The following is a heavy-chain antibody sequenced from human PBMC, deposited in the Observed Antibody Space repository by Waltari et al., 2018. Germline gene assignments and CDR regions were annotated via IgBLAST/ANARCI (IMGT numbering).Heavy chain of an antibody. V-gene: IGHV4-59*01. CDR1: GGSISSYY. CDR2: IYYSGST. CDR3: ARENRGSYYYYMDV. Sequence: QVQLQESGPGLVKPSETLSLTCTVPGGSISSYYRSWIRQPPGKGLEWIGYIYYSGSTNYNPSLKSRVTISVDTSKNQFSLKLSSVTAADTAVYYCARENRGSYYYYMDVWGKGTTVTVSS. J-gene: IGHJ6*03. D-gene: IGHD3-16*02.